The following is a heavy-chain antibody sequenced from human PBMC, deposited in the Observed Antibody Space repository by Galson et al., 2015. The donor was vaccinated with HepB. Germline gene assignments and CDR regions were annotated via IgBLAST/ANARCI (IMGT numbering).Heavy chain of an antibody. Sequence: SLRLSCAASGFTFSSYAMSWVRQAPGKGLEWVSAISGRGGSTYYADSVKGRFTISRDNSKNTLFLQMNSLRAKDTAVYYCAQDRASMRVVVQPDYRVHGTLVTVTS. CDR1: GFTFSSYA. CDR2: ISGRGGST. V-gene: IGHV3-23*01. CDR3: AQDRASMRVVVQPDY. D-gene: IGHD3-22*01. J-gene: IGHJ4*01.